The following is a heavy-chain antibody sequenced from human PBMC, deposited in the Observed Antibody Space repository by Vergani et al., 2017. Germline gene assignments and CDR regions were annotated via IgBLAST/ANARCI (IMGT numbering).Heavy chain of an antibody. CDR3: AKGTGIAVDDAFDI. J-gene: IGHJ3*02. CDR2: INSDGSST. CDR1: GFTFSSYW. Sequence: EVQLVESGGGLVQPGGSLRLSCAASGFTFSSYWMHWVRQAPGKGLVWVSRINSDGSSTSYADSVKGRFTISRDNAKNTLYLQMNSLRAEDTAVYYCAKGTGIAVDDAFDIWGQGTMVTVSS. D-gene: IGHD6-19*01. V-gene: IGHV3-74*01.